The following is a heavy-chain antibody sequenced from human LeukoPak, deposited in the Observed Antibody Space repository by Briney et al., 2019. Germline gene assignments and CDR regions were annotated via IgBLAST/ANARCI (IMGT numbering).Heavy chain of an antibody. J-gene: IGHJ4*02. V-gene: IGHV3-30*18. D-gene: IGHD3-10*01. Sequence: GRSLRLSCAASGFTFSSYGMHWVRQAPGKGLEWVAVISYDGSNKYYADSVKGRSTISRDNSKNTLYLQMNSLRAEDTAVYYCAKDRRYYGSGSYMDYWGQGTLVTVSS. CDR3: AKDRRYYGSGSYMDY. CDR2: ISYDGSNK. CDR1: GFTFSSYG.